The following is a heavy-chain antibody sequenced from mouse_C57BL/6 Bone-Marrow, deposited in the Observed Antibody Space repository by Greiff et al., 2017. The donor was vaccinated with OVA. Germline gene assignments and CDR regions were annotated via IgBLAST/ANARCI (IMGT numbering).Heavy chain of an antibody. V-gene: IGHV1-81*01. D-gene: IGHD1-1*01. CDR2: IYPRSGNT. Sequence: LMESGAELARPGASVKLSCKASGFTFTNSCISWVKQRTGQGLEWIGEIYPRSGNTYYNEKFKGKATLTAEKSSSTAYMELRSLTSEDSAVYFCARIVYGSSYWGQGTTLTVSS. J-gene: IGHJ2*01. CDR3: ARIVYGSSY. CDR1: GFTFTNSC.